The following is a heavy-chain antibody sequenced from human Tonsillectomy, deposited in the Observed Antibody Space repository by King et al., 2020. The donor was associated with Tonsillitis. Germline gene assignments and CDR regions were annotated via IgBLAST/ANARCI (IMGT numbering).Heavy chain of an antibody. CDR3: ATERERPYCSSTSCYVPYCFDY. CDR2: IYHTGST. D-gene: IGHD2-2*01. J-gene: IGHJ4*02. Sequence: QLQESGSGLVKPSQTLSLTCAVSGGSISSGAYSWSWIRQPPGKGLEWIGYIYHTGSTYYSPSLRGRVTMSVDKSKNQFSLKLTSVTAADTAVYYCATERERPYCSSTSCYVPYCFDYWGQGTLITVSS. V-gene: IGHV4-30-2*01. CDR1: GGSISSGAYS.